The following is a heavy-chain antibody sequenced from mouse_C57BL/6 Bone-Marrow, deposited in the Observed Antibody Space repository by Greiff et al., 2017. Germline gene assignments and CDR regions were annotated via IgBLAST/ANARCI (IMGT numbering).Heavy chain of an antibody. CDR1: GFTFSDYG. V-gene: IGHV5-17*01. CDR3: ARLGYDCDGGYFDV. J-gene: IGHJ1*03. CDR2: ISSGSSTI. D-gene: IGHD2-4*01. Sequence: EVKVVESGGGLVKPGGSLKLSCAASGFTFSDYGMHWVRQAPETGLEWVAYISSGSSTIYYADTVKGRFTISRDHAKNTLFLQMTSRRSEDTAMFYCARLGYDCDGGYFDVWGTGTTVTVSS.